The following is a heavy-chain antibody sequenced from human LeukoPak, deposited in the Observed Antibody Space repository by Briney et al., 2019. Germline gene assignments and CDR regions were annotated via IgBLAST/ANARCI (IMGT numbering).Heavy chain of an antibody. D-gene: IGHD6-19*01. CDR1: GGSFSGYY. J-gene: IGHJ6*02. V-gene: IGHV4-34*01. CDR2: INHSGST. CDR3: ASQSIAVSYYYCGMDV. Sequence: PSETLSLTCAVYGGSFSGYYWSWIRQPPGKGLEWIGEINHSGSTNHNPSLKSRVTISVDTSKNQFSLKLSSVTAADTAVYYCASQSIAVSYYYCGMDVWGQGTTVTVSS.